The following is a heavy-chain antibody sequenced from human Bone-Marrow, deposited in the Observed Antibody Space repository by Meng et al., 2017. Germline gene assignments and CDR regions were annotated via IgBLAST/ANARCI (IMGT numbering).Heavy chain of an antibody. CDR3: ARDGTVTTDGFTGAFDI. Sequence: ASVTVSCKASVYTFPSYYMHWVRQAPGQGLEWMGIINPSGCSTSHAQKFQGRVTMTRDTSTSTVYMELSSLRSEDTAVYYCARDGTVTTDGFTGAFDIWGQGTMVTVSS. CDR2: INPSGCST. V-gene: IGHV1-46*01. J-gene: IGHJ3*02. CDR1: VYTFPSYY. D-gene: IGHD4-17*01.